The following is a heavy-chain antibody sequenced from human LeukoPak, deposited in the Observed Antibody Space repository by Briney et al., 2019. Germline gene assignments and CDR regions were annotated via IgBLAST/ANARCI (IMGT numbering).Heavy chain of an antibody. Sequence: GESLKISCKGSGYSFASYWIGWVRQMPGKGLEWMGIIYPGDSDTRYSPSFQGQVTISADKSISTAYLQWSSLKASDTAMYYCARRDYDILTGYYFNWFDPWGQGTLVTVSS. CDR3: ARRDYDILTGYYFNWFDP. J-gene: IGHJ5*02. V-gene: IGHV5-51*01. CDR2: IYPGDSDT. CDR1: GYSFASYW. D-gene: IGHD3-9*01.